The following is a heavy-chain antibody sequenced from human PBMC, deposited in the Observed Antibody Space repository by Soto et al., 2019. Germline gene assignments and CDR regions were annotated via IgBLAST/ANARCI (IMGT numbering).Heavy chain of an antibody. CDR3: ARELTTLTNQNWFDP. D-gene: IGHD4-17*01. CDR1: GGSISSGDYY. Sequence: QVQLQESGPGLVKPSQTLSLTCTVSGGSISSGDYYWSWIRQPPGKGLEWIGYIYYSGSTYYNPSLKSRVTISVDTSKNQFSLKLSSVTAADTAVYYCARELTTLTNQNWFDPWGQGTLVTVSS. CDR2: IYYSGST. V-gene: IGHV4-30-4*01. J-gene: IGHJ5*02.